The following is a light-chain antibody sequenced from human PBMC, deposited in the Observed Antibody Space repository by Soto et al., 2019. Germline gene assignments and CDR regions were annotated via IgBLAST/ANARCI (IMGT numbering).Light chain of an antibody. CDR3: QQSYSRMT. Sequence: DIQMTQSPSSLSASVGDGVTITCRASQSISSYVSWYQQKPGKAPKLLIYAASRLESGVPSRFSGSSSGTDFTLTISSLQPEDFATYYCQQSYSRMTFGQGTK. CDR1: QSISSY. V-gene: IGKV1-39*01. J-gene: IGKJ1*01. CDR2: AAS.